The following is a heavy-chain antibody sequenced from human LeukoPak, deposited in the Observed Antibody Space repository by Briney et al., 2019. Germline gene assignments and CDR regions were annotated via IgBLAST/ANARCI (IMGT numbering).Heavy chain of an antibody. CDR3: ARDYDFWSGQSEKYGMDV. J-gene: IGHJ6*02. V-gene: IGHV1-18*01. D-gene: IGHD3-3*01. CDR1: GYTFTSYG. Sequence: ASVKVSCKASGYTFTSYGISWVRQAPGQGLEWMGWISAYNGNTNYAQKLQGRVTMTTDTSTSTAYMELSSLRSEDTAVYYCARDYDFWSGQSEKYGMDVWGQGTTVTVSS. CDR2: ISAYNGNT.